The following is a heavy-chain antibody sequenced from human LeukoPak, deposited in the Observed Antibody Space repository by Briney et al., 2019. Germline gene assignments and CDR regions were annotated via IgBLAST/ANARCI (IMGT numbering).Heavy chain of an antibody. D-gene: IGHD3-10*01. V-gene: IGHV5-51*01. CDR2: IYPGDSDT. CDR1: GYSFTTYW. J-gene: IGHJ4*02. Sequence: GESLKISCKGSGYSFTTYWIDWVRQTPGKGLEWMGTIYPGDSDTRYSPSFQGQVTILVDKSISTAYLQWSTLKASDTAMYYCARTMVRGVIASGFDFWGQGTLVTVSS. CDR3: ARTMVRGVIASGFDF.